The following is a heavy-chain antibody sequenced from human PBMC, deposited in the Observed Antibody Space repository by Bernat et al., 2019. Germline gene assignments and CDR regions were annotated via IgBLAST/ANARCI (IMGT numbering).Heavy chain of an antibody. D-gene: IGHD5-12*01. Sequence: QLQLQESGPGLVKPSETLSLTCTVSGGSISSSSYYWGWIRQPPGKGLEWIGSIYYSGCTYYNPSLKGRVTISVDTSKNQFSLKLSSVTAADTAVYYCAREGDIVATIIDYWGQGTLVTVSS. J-gene: IGHJ4*02. V-gene: IGHV4-39*02. CDR2: IYYSGCT. CDR3: AREGDIVATIIDY. CDR1: GGSISSSSYY.